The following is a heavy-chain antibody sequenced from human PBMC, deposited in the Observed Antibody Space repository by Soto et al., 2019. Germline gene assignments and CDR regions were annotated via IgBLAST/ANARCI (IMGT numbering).Heavy chain of an antibody. CDR3: ARGLKNYYGVDV. V-gene: IGHV3-74*01. J-gene: IGHJ6*02. CDR2: IKGDGSSL. Sequence: SLRLSCAASGFTFTTYWMHWVRQVPGKGLAWVSRIKGDGSSLSYADSVKGRFTISRDNVENTVYLQMGSLRADDTAVYYCARGLKNYYGVDVWGQGTTVTVSS. CDR1: GFTFTTYW.